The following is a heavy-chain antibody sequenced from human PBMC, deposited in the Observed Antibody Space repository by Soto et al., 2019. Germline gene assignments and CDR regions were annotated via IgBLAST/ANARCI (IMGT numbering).Heavy chain of an antibody. CDR1: GYTFTMYG. CDR3: ARDNRRVYYCAIVF. V-gene: IGHV1-18*04. CDR2: TRADNGDV. D-gene: IGHD3-22*01. Sequence: QAHLVQSGGEVKKPGASVKVSCKASGYTFTMYGLSWVRQAPGPGPEWIGWTRADNGDVRYAEKFRGRLTLTPVTPTNTADMELRSLRSGDTAVYYCARDNRRVYYCAIVFWGRGTLVTVYS. J-gene: IGHJ4*02.